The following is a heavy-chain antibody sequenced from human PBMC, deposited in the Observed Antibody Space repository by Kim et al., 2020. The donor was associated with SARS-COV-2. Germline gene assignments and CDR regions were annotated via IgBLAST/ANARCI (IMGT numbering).Heavy chain of an antibody. J-gene: IGHJ4*02. CDR1: GGTFSSYA. V-gene: IGHV1-69*13. CDR3: ARDEETTGMANDFWSGYVY. CDR2: IIPIFGTA. D-gene: IGHD3-3*01. Sequence: SVKVSCKASGGTFSSYAISWVRQAPGQGLEWMGGIIPIFGTANYAQKFQGRVTITADESTSTAYMELSSLRSEDTAVYYCARDEETTGMANDFWSGYVYWGQGTLVTVSS.